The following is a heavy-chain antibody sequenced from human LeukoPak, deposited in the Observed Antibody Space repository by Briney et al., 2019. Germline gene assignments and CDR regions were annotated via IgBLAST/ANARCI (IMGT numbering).Heavy chain of an antibody. CDR2: IYYSGSA. J-gene: IGHJ5*02. CDR3: ARPDARDGFRVDP. CDR1: GGSVSSGSYY. D-gene: IGHD3-10*01. V-gene: IGHV4-61*01. Sequence: SETLSLTCTVSGGSVSSGSYYWSWIRQPPGKGLEWIGYIYYSGSANYNPSLKSRVTISVDTSKNQFSLKLSSVTAADTAVYYCARPDARDGFRVDPWGQGTLVTVSS.